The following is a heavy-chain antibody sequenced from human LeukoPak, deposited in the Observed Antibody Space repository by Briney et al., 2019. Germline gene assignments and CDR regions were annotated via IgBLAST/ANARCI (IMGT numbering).Heavy chain of an antibody. V-gene: IGHV4-61*02. CDR2: IYTSGST. Sequence: PSQTLSLTCTVSGGSISSGRYYWSWIRQPAGKGREWIGRIYTSGSTNYNPALKSRFTISVDTSKNQFSLKLSSVTAGDTAVYYCARDSWAVGATHYYYFYMDVWGKGTTVTISS. J-gene: IGHJ6*03. CDR3: ARDSWAVGATHYYYFYMDV. D-gene: IGHD1-26*01. CDR1: GGSISSGRYY.